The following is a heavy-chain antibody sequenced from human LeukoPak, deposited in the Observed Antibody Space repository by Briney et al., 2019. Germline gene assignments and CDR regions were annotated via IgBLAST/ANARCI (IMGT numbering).Heavy chain of an antibody. CDR3: AGFGESSLAFDI. CDR2: ISYDGSNK. D-gene: IGHD3-10*01. V-gene: IGHV3-30*03. CDR1: GFTFSSYG. Sequence: PGGSLRLSCAAPGFTFSSYGMHWVRQAPGKGLEWVAVISYDGSNKYYADSVKGRFTISRDNSKNTLYLQMNSLRAEDRAVYYCAGFGESSLAFDIWGQGTMVTVSS. J-gene: IGHJ3*02.